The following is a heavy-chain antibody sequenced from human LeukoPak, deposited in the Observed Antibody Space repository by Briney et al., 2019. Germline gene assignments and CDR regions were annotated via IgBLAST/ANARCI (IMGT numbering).Heavy chain of an antibody. J-gene: IGHJ6*02. V-gene: IGHV4-59*12. D-gene: IGHD2-15*01. CDR1: GGSISSYY. CDR3: ARARSTVVPTNYYYYGMGV. Sequence: SETLSLTCTVSGGSISSYYWSWIRQPPGKGLEWIGYIYYSGSTNYNPSLKSRVAISVDTSKNQSSLKLSSVTAADTAVYYCARARSTVVPTNYYYYGMGVWGQGTTVTVSS. CDR2: IYYSGST.